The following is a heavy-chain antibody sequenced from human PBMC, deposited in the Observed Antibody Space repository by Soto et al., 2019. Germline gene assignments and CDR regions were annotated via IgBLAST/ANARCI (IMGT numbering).Heavy chain of an antibody. CDR3: ARVIGWLYNGGAFDI. D-gene: IGHD2-21*01. Sequence: QVQLVESGGGVVQPGRSLRLSCAASGFTFSSYGMHWVRQAPGKGLEWVAVIWYDGSNKYYADSVKGRFTISRDNSKNTLYLQMNSLRAEDTAVYYCARVIGWLYNGGAFDIWGQGTMVTVSS. J-gene: IGHJ3*02. CDR1: GFTFSSYG. CDR2: IWYDGSNK. V-gene: IGHV3-33*01.